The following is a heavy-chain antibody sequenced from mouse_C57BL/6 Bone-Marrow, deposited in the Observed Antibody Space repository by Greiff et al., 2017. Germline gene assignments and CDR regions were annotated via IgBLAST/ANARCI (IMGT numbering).Heavy chain of an antibody. Sequence: QVQLKQSGAELVKPGASVKLSCKASGYTFTTYPIEWMKQNPGKSLEWIGNFHPYNDDTKYNEKFKGKATLTVEKSSNTVYLELSRLTSDDSAVYYCARSSTFFYYFDYWGQGTTLTVSS. D-gene: IGHD5-1*01. V-gene: IGHV1-47*01. CDR2: FHPYNDDT. CDR1: GYTFTTYP. J-gene: IGHJ2*01. CDR3: ARSSTFFYYFDY.